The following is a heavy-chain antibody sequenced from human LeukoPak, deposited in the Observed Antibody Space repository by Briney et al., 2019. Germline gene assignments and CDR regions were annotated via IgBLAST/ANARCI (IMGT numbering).Heavy chain of an antibody. Sequence: SETLSLTCTVSGGSISSSSYYWGWIRQPPGKGLEWIGSIYYSGRTYYNPSLKSRVTISVDTSKNQFSLKLSSVTAADTAVYYCARQVAVAGPRLDYWGQGTLVTVSS. CDR3: ARQVAVAGPRLDY. V-gene: IGHV4-39*01. CDR1: GGSISSSSYY. J-gene: IGHJ4*02. CDR2: IYYSGRT. D-gene: IGHD6-19*01.